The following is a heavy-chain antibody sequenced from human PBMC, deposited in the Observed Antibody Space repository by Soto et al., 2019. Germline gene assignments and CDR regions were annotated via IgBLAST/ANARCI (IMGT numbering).Heavy chain of an antibody. CDR2: ISGYNGNT. J-gene: IGHJ5*02. D-gene: IGHD2-2*01. CDR1: GYIFTSYG. V-gene: IGHV1-18*04. Sequence: GASVKVCCKASGYIFTSYGISWVRQAPGQGLEWMGWISGYNGNTNYAQKVQGRVTMTTDTSTNTAYMELRSLTSGDTAVYYCARGPRYCSSTTCFAGVNWFDPWGQGTPVTVSS. CDR3: ARGPRYCSSTTCFAGVNWFDP.